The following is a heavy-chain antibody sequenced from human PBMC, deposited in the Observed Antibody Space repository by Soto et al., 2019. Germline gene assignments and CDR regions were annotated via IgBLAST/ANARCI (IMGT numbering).Heavy chain of an antibody. V-gene: IGHV4-34*01. CDR3: ARGSIMITFGGVIVPYYYYGMDV. J-gene: IGHJ6*02. D-gene: IGHD3-16*02. CDR1: GGSFSGYY. CDR2: INHSGST. Sequence: QVQLQQWGAGLLKPSETLSLTCAVYGGSFSGYYWSWIRQPPGKGLEWLGEINHSGSTNYNPSLKSRVTISVDTSKNKFSLKLSSVTAADTAVYYCARGSIMITFGGVIVPYYYYGMDVWGQGTTVTVSS.